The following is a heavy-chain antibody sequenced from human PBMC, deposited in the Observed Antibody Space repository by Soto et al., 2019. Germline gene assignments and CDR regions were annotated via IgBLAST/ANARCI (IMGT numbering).Heavy chain of an antibody. J-gene: IGHJ4*02. Sequence: QVQLQESGPGLVKPSQTLSLTCTVSGGSISSGDYYWSWIRQPPGKGLEWIGYFYFIGSTYYNPSRKGRVTRSGDEAKNQVALKLSFVTSADKAVYDSASDGGGITTRGIDYWGQGTLGTVSS. CDR2: FYFIGST. V-gene: IGHV4-30-4*01. CDR1: GGSISSGDYY. CDR3: ASDGGGITTRGIDY. D-gene: IGHD1-1*01.